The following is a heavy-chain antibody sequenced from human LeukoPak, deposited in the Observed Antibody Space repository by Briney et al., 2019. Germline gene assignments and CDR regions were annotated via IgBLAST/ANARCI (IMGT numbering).Heavy chain of an antibody. J-gene: IGHJ4*02. CDR1: GLTFVTYS. CDR2: IGSDSSTI. Sequence: GGSLRLSCAASGLTFVTYSMNWVRQAPGKGLEWVSYIGSDSSTIYYADSVKGRFTISRDNAKNSLYLQMNSLRDEDTAVYYCARGYGDYVAYWGQGTLVTVSS. CDR3: ARGYGDYVAY. V-gene: IGHV3-48*02. D-gene: IGHD4-17*01.